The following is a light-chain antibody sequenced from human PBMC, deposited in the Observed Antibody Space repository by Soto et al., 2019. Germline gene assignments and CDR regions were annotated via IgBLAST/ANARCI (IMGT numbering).Light chain of an antibody. J-gene: IGKJ1*01. CDR1: QSISSW. Sequence: DIQMTQSPSTLSASVGDRVTIICRASQSISSWLAWYQQKAGKAPKLLISKASNLDSGVPSRFSGSGSGTEFNLTISSLQPEDFATYYCQHYNTYPWTFGQGTKVDIK. CDR2: KAS. CDR3: QHYNTYPWT. V-gene: IGKV1-5*03.